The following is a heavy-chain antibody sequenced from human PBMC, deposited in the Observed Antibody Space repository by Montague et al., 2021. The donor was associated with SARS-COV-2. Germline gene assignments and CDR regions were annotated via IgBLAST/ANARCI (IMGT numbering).Heavy chain of an antibody. V-gene: IGHV4-39*01. D-gene: IGHD3-10*01. J-gene: IGHJ3*02. CDR3: ARRERLLWFGELFFAFDI. CDR2: IYHSGST. Sequence: SETLSLTCTVSGGSISSSSYYWGWIRQPPGKGLEWIGSIYHSGSTYYNPSLKSRVTISVDTSKNQFSLKLSSVTAADTAVYYCARRERLLWFGELFFAFDIWGQGTMVTVSS. CDR1: GGSISSSSYY.